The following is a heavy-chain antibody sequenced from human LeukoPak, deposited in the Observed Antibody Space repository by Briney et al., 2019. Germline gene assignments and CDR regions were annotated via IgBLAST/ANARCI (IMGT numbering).Heavy chain of an antibody. CDR1: GYTFTSYG. J-gene: IGHJ6*03. D-gene: IGHD3-22*01. V-gene: IGHV1-18*01. Sequence: ASVKVSCKASGYTFTSYGISWVRRAPGQGLEWMGWISAYNGNTNYAQKLQGRVTMTTDTSTRTAYMELRSLRSDDTAVYYCARGPGGRSGYHPLEDYYYYYYMDVWGKGTTVTVSS. CDR2: ISAYNGNT. CDR3: ARGPGGRSGYHPLEDYYYYYYMDV.